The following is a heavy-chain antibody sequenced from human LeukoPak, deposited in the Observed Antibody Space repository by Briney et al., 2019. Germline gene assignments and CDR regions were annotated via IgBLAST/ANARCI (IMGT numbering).Heavy chain of an antibody. Sequence: GGSLRLSCAASGFSFSAYNINWVRQAPGKGLEWVSCISPSGDHRYYADSVRGRFTISRDNAKNSVYLQMISLRAEDTAVYYCARDAAYFDSSGYYPDPLDYWGQGTLVSVSS. CDR2: ISPSGDHR. CDR1: GFSFSAYN. J-gene: IGHJ4*02. CDR3: ARDAAYFDSSGYYPDPLDY. V-gene: IGHV3-21*01. D-gene: IGHD3-22*01.